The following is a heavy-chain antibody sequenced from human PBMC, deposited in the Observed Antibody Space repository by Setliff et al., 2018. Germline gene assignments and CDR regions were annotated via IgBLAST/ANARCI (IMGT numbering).Heavy chain of an antibody. V-gene: IGHV1-18*01. J-gene: IGHJ4*02. CDR3: ARLVRYCSTRTCQRASGDEY. CDR2: LSPYTGNT. CDR1: GFTFTNSI. D-gene: IGHD1-1*01. Sequence: ASVKVSCKTSGFTFTNSIVNWVRQAPGQGLEWVGWLSPYTGNTYSVQKFQGRLTLTTDTSTTTAYMELGSLTSADTATYYCARLVRYCSTRTCQRASGDEYFGQGTLVTVS.